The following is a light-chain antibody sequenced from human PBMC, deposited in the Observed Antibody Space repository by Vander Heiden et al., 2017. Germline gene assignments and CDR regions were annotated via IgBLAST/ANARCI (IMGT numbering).Light chain of an antibody. CDR3: EAWDDSLSGPV. J-gene: IGLJ2*01. V-gene: IGLV1-47*01. CDR2: RNS. CDR1: SANIGSNY. Sequence: HSVLTQPPSASVTPGQRVTISCSGSSANIGSNYVYWYQQPPGTAPKLLIYRNSQRPSGVPDRFSGSKSGTSASLAISGLRSEDEADYYCEAWDDSLSGPVFGGGTKLTVL.